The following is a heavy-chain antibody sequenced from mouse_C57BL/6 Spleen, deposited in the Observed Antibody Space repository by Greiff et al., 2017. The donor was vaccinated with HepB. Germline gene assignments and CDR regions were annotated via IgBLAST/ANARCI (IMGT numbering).Heavy chain of an antibody. J-gene: IGHJ2*01. CDR3: ARSGYGVNFDY. Sequence: VQLQQPGAELVKPGASVKLSCKASGYTFTSYWMHWVKQRPGQGLEWIGMIHPNSGSTNYNEKFKSKATLTVDKSSSTAYMQLSSLTSEDSAVYYCARSGYGVNFDYWGQGTTLTVSS. D-gene: IGHD1-1*02. CDR1: GYTFTSYW. CDR2: IHPNSGST. V-gene: IGHV1-64*01.